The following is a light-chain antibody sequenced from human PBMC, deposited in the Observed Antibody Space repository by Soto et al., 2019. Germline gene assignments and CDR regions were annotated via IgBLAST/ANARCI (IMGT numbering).Light chain of an antibody. CDR1: QSVRTN. CDR3: QHYNNRPPVT. J-gene: IGKJ1*01. CDR2: DAS. V-gene: IGKV3-15*01. Sequence: EIVVTQSPATLSVSPGERATLSCRASQSVRTNLAWYQQKPGQAPRLLIYDASTRATGIPARFSGSGSGTAFTLTISSLLSEDCAVYFCQHYNNRPPVTFGQGTKVEIK.